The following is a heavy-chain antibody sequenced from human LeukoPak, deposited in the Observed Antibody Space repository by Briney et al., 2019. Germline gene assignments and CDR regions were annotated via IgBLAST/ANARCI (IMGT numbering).Heavy chain of an antibody. D-gene: IGHD6-19*01. Sequence: PGGSLRLSCAASGFTFSSYAMHWVRQAPGKGLEWVAVISYYWSDKYYADSVKGRFTISRDNSKNTLYLQMNSLRAEDTAVYYCARSGVAGTEGGNWGQGTLVTVSS. CDR1: GFTFSSYA. V-gene: IGHV3-30-3*01. CDR3: ARSGVAGTEGGN. CDR2: ISYYWSDK. J-gene: IGHJ4*02.